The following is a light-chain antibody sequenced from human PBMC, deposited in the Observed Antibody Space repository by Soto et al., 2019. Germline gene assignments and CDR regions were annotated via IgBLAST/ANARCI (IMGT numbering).Light chain of an antibody. J-gene: IGKJ1*01. CDR3: QQYNNWPPWT. Sequence: EIRMTQSPATLSVSPGERATLSCRASQSVSSNLAWYQQKPGQAPRLLIYGASTRATGIPARFSGSGSGTEFTLTISSLQSEDFAVYYCQQYNNWPPWTFGQGTNVDI. V-gene: IGKV3-15*01. CDR1: QSVSSN. CDR2: GAS.